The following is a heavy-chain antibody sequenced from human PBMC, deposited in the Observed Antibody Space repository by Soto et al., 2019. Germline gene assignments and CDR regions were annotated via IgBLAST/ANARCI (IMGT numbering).Heavy chain of an antibody. CDR2: INPKFGDT. CDR3: ARNMDYYYGPGSGNGHGF. J-gene: IGHJ6*02. Sequence: QVQLVQSGAEMKEPGDSVRVSCEASGYTFTSYYIHWVRQAPGQGLEWMGWINPKFGDTTYAQDFHGRVSMTRDMSISTVYMELSRLTSDDTAIYYCARNMDYYYGPGSGNGHGFWGQGTTVTV. D-gene: IGHD3-10*01. V-gene: IGHV1-2*02. CDR1: GYTFTSYY.